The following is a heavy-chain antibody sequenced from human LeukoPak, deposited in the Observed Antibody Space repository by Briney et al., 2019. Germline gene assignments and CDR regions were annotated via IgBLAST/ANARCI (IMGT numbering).Heavy chain of an antibody. CDR1: GGSISSYY. Sequence: SETLSLTCTVSGGSISSYYWSWIRQPAGKGLEWIGRIYTSGSTNYNPSLKSRVTMSVGTSKNQFSLKLSSVTAADTAVYYCARDPEKYYYDSSGYLYYYYYMDVWGKGTTVTVSS. V-gene: IGHV4-4*07. CDR3: ARDPEKYYYDSSGYLYYYYYMDV. J-gene: IGHJ6*03. D-gene: IGHD3-22*01. CDR2: IYTSGST.